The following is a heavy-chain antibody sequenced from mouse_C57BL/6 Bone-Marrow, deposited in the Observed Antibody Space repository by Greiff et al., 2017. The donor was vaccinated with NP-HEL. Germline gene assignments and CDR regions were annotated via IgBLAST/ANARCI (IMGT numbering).Heavy chain of an antibody. Sequence: EVQLVESGGGLVQSGRSLRLSCATSGFTFSDFYMEWVRQAPGKGLEWIAASRNKANDYTTEYSASVKGRFIVSRDTSQSILYLQMNALRAEDTAIYYCARDEGDYWGQGTSVTVSS. CDR3: ARDEGDY. CDR1: GFTFSDFY. CDR2: SRNKANDYTT. V-gene: IGHV7-1*01. J-gene: IGHJ4*01.